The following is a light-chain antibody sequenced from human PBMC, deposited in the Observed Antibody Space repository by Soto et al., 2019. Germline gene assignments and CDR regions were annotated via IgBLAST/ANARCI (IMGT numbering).Light chain of an antibody. CDR1: QSVSNH. V-gene: IGKV3-15*01. Sequence: ETVMTQSPATLSVSPGERATLSCRASQSVSNHLAWYQHKPGQAPRLLIYGASTRATGIPARFSGSGSGTGFTITISSLQSEDFALYYCQQYNNLPLTFAGGTKVEIK. CDR3: QQYNNLPLT. CDR2: GAS. J-gene: IGKJ4*01.